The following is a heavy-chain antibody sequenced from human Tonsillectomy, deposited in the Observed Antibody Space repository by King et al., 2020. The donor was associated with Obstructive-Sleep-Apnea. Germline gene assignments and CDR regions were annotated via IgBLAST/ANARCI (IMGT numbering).Heavy chain of an antibody. CDR2: IKDDGGQR. CDR3: ARDDTRAMNGWYDANDF. J-gene: IGHJ3*01. CDR1: GFSLSNYW. Sequence: VPLVESGGGLVRPGGSLRLSCAASGFSLSNYWMTWVRQAPGKGLEWVANIKDDGGQRNYVDSVKGRFTISRDNAKNSLYLQMNSLRAGDTAVYYCARDDTRAMNGWYDANDFWGQGTMVTVSS. D-gene: IGHD6-19*01. V-gene: IGHV3-7*01.